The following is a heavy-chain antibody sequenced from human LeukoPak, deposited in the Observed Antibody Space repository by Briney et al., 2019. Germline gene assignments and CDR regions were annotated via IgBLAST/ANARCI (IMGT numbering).Heavy chain of an antibody. V-gene: IGHV4-59*01. CDR2: IYYSGST. J-gene: IGHJ4*02. CDR3: ARGGDVDTAMGHFDY. Sequence: SETLSLTCTVSGGSISSYYWSWIRQPPGKGLEWIGYIYYSGSTHYNPSLKSRVTVSVDTSKNQFSLKLSSVTAADTAVYYCARGGDVDTAMGHFDYWGQGTLVTVSS. CDR1: GGSISSYY. D-gene: IGHD5-18*01.